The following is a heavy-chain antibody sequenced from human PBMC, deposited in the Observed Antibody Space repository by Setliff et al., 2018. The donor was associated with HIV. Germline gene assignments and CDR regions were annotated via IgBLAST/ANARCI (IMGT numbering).Heavy chain of an antibody. CDR3: ARVGGSSSWSYYYYYMDV. CDR2: ISAYNGDT. J-gene: IGHJ6*03. Sequence: ASVKVSYKASGYTFTSYGISWVRQAPGQGLEWMGWISAYNGDTNYAQKLQGRVTMTTDTYTSTAYMELRSLRSEDTAVYSCARVGGSSSWSYYYYYMDVWGKGTTVTVSS. CDR1: GYTFTSYG. V-gene: IGHV1-18*01. D-gene: IGHD6-13*01.